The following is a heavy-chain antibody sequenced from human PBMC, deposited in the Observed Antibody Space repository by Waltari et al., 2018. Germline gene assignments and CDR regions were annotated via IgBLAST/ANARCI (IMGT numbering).Heavy chain of an antibody. CDR3: ARDKSSGWYFDY. V-gene: IGHV4-59*11. Sequence: QVQLQESGPGLVKPSETLSLTCTVSGGSISSHYGSWIRQPPGKGLEWIGYIYYSGSTHYNPSLKSRVTISVDTSKNQFSLKLSSVTAADTAVYYCARDKSSGWYFDYWGQGTLVTVSS. J-gene: IGHJ4*02. D-gene: IGHD6-19*01. CDR1: GGSISSHY. CDR2: IYYSGST.